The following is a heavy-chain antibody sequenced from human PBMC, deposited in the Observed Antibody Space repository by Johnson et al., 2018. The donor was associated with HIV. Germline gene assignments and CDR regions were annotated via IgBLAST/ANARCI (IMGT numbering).Heavy chain of an antibody. J-gene: IGHJ3*02. CDR2: INSDGSST. CDR1: RFTFSSYW. D-gene: IGHD3-22*01. Sequence: VQLVESGGGLVQPGGSLRLSCAASRFTFSSYWMHWVRQAPGKGLVWVSRINSDGSSTSYADSVKGRFTISRDNAKNTLYLQMNSLRAEDTAVYYCTRQLKYYYDSSGYYYLSSAAFDIWGQGTMVTVSS. CDR3: TRQLKYYYDSSGYYYLSSAAFDI. V-gene: IGHV3-74*02.